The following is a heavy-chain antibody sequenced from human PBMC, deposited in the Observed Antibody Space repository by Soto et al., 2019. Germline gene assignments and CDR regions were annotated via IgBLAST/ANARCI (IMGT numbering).Heavy chain of an antibody. V-gene: IGHV3-23*01. D-gene: IGHD5-12*01. J-gene: IGHJ6*02. CDR2: ISARGDRT. Sequence: EVQLLESGGGLVQPGGSLRLACGVSGFTFTNYAMNWVRQAPGKGLEWVSTISARGDRTFYADSVKGRSTISRDDSKNTAHPPIHGPRPACTALDYWPKRRVWISFRGLTGGMDVWCQGTTVTVSS. CDR1: GFTFTNYA. CDR3: PKRRVWISFRGLTGGMDV.